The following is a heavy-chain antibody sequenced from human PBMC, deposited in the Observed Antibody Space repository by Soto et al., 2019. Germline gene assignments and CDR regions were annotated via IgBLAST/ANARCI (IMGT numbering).Heavy chain of an antibody. CDR3: ASPKIAFYNWFDP. Sequence: PSETLSLTCAVYGGSFSGYYWTWIRQPPGTGLEWIGEINHGGSTYYNPSLKSRVTISVDTSKNQFSLKLSSVTAADTAVYYCASPKIAFYNWFDPWGQGTLVTVSS. CDR2: INHGGST. CDR1: GGSFSGYY. D-gene: IGHD3-3*02. J-gene: IGHJ5*02. V-gene: IGHV4-34*01.